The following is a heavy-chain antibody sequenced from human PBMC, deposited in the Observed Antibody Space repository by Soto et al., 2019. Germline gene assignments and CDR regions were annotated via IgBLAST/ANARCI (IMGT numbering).Heavy chain of an antibody. Sequence: VKVSCKASGGSFSSYAISWVRQAPGQGLEWMGGIIPIVGTGNYAQNFQGRVTITADESTSTAYMELSSLRSEDTAMYYCARDLRAAGRPGMDVWGQGTTVTVSS. J-gene: IGHJ6*02. CDR2: IIPIVGTG. V-gene: IGHV1-69*13. CDR1: GGSFSSYA. CDR3: ARDLRAAGRPGMDV. D-gene: IGHD6-13*01.